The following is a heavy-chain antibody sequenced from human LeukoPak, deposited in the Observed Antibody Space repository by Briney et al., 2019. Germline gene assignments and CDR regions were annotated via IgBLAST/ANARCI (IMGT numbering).Heavy chain of an antibody. CDR3: AREGAYYGSGSPDY. CDR1: GFTFSSYS. V-gene: IGHV3-21*01. J-gene: IGHJ4*02. D-gene: IGHD3-10*01. Sequence: GGSLRLSCAASGFTFSSYSMNWVRQAPGKGLEWVSSISSSSSYIYYADSVKGRFTISRDNAKNSPYLQMNSLRAEDTAVYYCAREGAYYGSGSPDYWGQGTLVTVSS. CDR2: ISSSSSYI.